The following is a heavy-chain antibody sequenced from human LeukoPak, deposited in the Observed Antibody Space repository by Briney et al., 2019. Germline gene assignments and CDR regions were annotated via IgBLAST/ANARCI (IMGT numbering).Heavy chain of an antibody. CDR1: GFTFSSYA. Sequence: PGGSLRLSCAASGFTFSSYAMSWVRQAPGKGLEWVSAISGSGGSTYYADSVKGRFTISRDNSKNTLYLQMNSLRAEDTAVYYCARRPWDYYYYYMDVWGKGTTVTVSS. V-gene: IGHV3-23*01. J-gene: IGHJ6*03. CDR2: ISGSGGST. D-gene: IGHD6-6*01. CDR3: ARRPWDYYYYYMDV.